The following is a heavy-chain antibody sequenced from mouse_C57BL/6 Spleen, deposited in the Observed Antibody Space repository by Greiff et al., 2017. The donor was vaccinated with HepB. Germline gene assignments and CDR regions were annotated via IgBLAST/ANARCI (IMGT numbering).Heavy chain of an antibody. CDR2: ISSGSSTI. CDR3: ARNYYGSSRYFDV. V-gene: IGHV5-17*01. J-gene: IGHJ1*03. D-gene: IGHD1-1*01. CDR1: GFTFSDYG. Sequence: EVKLVESGGGLVKPGGSLKLSSAASGFTFSDYGMHWVRQAPEKGLEWVAYISSGSSTIYYADTVKGRFTISRDNAKNTLFLQMTSLRSEDTAMYYCARNYYGSSRYFDVWGTGTTVTVSS.